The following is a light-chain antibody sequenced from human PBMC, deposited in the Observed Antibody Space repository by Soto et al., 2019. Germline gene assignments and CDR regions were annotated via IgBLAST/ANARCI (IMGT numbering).Light chain of an antibody. CDR3: QQYNNWTLT. J-gene: IGKJ1*01. CDR1: QSVSSN. Sequence: EIVRPQSPATRSVSPGERAKLSCRASQSVSSNLAWYQKKPGQAPRLLIYGASTRATGIPARFSGSGSGTEFNLTISRLQSEDFAVYECQQYNNWTLTFGQGTKVDI. CDR2: GAS. V-gene: IGKV3-15*01.